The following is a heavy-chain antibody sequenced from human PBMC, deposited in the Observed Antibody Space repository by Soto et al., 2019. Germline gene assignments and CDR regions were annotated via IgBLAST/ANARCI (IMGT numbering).Heavy chain of an antibody. V-gene: IGHV1-3*01. CDR3: ARVLQHFSMTHASDI. CDR2: INAGNGNT. D-gene: IGHD3-16*01. Sequence: SVKVSCKASGYTVTSYAMHWVRQAPGQRLEWMGWINAGNGNTKYSQKFQGRVTITRDTSASTAYMELSSLRSEDTAVYYCARVLQHFSMTHASDIWGQATMVTV. J-gene: IGHJ3*02. CDR1: GYTVTSYA.